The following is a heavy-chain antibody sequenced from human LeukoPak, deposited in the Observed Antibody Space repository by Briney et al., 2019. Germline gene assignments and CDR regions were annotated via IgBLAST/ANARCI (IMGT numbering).Heavy chain of an antibody. Sequence: SETLSLTCAVYGGSFSGYYWSWIRQPAGRGLEWIGRIYISGSINYSSSLKSRVTISVDTSKNQFSLRLSSVTAADTAVYYCAREREGPYGYLDYWGQGTLVTVSS. CDR3: AREREGPYGYLDY. J-gene: IGHJ4*02. CDR2: IYISGSI. V-gene: IGHV4-4*07. D-gene: IGHD4-17*01. CDR1: GGSFSGYY.